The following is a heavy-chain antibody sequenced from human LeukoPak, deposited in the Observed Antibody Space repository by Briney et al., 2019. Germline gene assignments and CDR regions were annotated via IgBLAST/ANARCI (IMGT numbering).Heavy chain of an antibody. Sequence: SETLSLTCTVSGYSISSGYYWGWIRHPPGKGLEWIGSIYHSGATYYNPSLKSRVTISLDTSKNQFSLKLSSVTAADTAVYYCARGYYDFWSGYYYFDYWGQGTLVTVSS. CDR1: GYSISSGYY. J-gene: IGHJ4*02. V-gene: IGHV4-38-2*02. D-gene: IGHD3-3*01. CDR3: ARGYYDFWSGYYYFDY. CDR2: IYHSGAT.